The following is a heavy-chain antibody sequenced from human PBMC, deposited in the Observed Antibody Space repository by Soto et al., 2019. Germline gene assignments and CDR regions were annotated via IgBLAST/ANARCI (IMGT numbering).Heavy chain of an antibody. Sequence: EVQVVESGGGSVQPGGSLRLSCTVSGFPFSGYFVDWVRQAPGKGLEWVANINHDGSEMYYGDSVKGRFTISRDNAKNSLYLQMNSLRVEDTAVYYCARGLVEMWGQVTMVTVSS. D-gene: IGHD3-10*01. V-gene: IGHV3-7*05. CDR2: INHDGSEM. CDR3: ARGLVEM. J-gene: IGHJ3*02. CDR1: GFPFSGYF.